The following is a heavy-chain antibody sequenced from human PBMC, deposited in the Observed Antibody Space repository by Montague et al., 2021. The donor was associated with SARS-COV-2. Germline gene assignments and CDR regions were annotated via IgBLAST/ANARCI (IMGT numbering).Heavy chain of an antibody. J-gene: IGHJ6*02. D-gene: IGHD5-24*01. V-gene: IGHV4-61*09. CDR3: ARHRPESGTISPGVLGLFATVKRSARGMDV. Sequence: TLSLTCTVSGASITSGNNFWTWMRQAAGRGLEWIGQIDTSGGTIYNPSLKTRVNILSDTSKNQFSLNLTSVTAADTAVYYCARHRPESGTISPGVLGLFATVKRSARGMDVWGQGTTVTVSS. CDR2: IDTSGGT. CDR1: GASITSGNNF.